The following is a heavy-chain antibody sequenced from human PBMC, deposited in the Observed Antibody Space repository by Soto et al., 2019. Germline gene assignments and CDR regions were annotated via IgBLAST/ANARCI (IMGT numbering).Heavy chain of an antibody. V-gene: IGHV1-69*01. CDR2: IIPIFGTA. CDR1: GGTFSSYA. Sequence: QVQLVQSGAEVKKPGSSVKVSCKASGGTFSSYAISWVRQAPGQGLEWMGGIIPIFGTANYAQKFQGRVTITADESTSTAYMELSSLRSEDTAVYYCARDGPKQWLAYYYYHGMYVWGQGTTVTVSS. CDR3: ARDGPKQWLAYYYYHGMYV. J-gene: IGHJ6*02. D-gene: IGHD6-19*01.